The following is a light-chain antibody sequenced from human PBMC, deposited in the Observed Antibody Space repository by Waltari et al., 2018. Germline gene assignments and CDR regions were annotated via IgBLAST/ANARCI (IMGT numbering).Light chain of an antibody. V-gene: IGKV1-5*03. J-gene: IGKJ4*01. CDR2: KAS. CDR1: QNINKW. Sequence: IQMTQSPSTLSAYVGNRFTITCRASQNINKWLAWYQQKPGKAPKLLIYKASTLESGVPSRFSGSGSGTEFTLTISSLQPDDFATYYCQQYNSYSLLTFGGGTKVEIK. CDR3: QQYNSYSLLT.